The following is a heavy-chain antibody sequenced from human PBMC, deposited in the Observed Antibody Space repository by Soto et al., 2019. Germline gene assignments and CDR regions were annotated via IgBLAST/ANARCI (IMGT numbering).Heavy chain of an antibody. CDR2: IYYSGST. Sequence: SETLSLTCTVSGGSISSTSHHWAWIRQPPGKGLEWIGSIYYSGSTYYNPSLKSRLTISVDTSKNQFSLKLSSVTAADTAVYYCASLRKRELRFLEWLFDYWGQGTLVTVS. J-gene: IGHJ4*02. V-gene: IGHV4-39*07. CDR3: ASLRKRELRFLEWLFDY. CDR1: GGSISSTSHH. D-gene: IGHD3-3*01.